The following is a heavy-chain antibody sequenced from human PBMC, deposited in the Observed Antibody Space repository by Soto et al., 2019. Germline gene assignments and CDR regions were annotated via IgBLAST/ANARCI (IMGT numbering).Heavy chain of an antibody. V-gene: IGHV3-23*01. D-gene: IGHD6-13*01. CDR2: ISGSGGTT. CDR1: GFSFSTYA. Sequence: GGSLRLSCAASGFSFSTYAMSWVRQAPGKGLEWVSGISGSGGTTYYADSVKGRFTISRDNSKNTLYLQVNSLRVVDTAVYYCAKDQAAAGTISRYFQHWGQGT. CDR3: AKDQAAAGTISRYFQH. J-gene: IGHJ1*01.